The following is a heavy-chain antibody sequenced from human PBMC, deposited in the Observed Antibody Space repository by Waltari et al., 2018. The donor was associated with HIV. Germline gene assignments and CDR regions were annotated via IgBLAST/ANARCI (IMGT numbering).Heavy chain of an antibody. Sequence: EVQLVESGGGLVQPGRSLRLSCAASGFTFDAYAMHWVRQAPGKVLEWVSGISWNSGNIGYADAVKGRFTISRENAKDSLYLQMNSLRPEDTALYYCAKDRGRWLQLRYFDYWGQGTLVTVSS. D-gene: IGHD5-12*01. J-gene: IGHJ4*02. CDR2: ISWNSGNI. CDR3: AKDRGRWLQLRYFDY. V-gene: IGHV3-9*01. CDR1: GFTFDAYA.